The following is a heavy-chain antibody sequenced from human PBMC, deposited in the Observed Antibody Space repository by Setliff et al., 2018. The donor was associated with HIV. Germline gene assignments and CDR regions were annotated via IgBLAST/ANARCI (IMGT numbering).Heavy chain of an antibody. CDR3: VRDLTTIVTRKVFDI. CDR1: GFTFGSYA. J-gene: IGHJ3*02. CDR2: ISYDGSYK. Sequence: SLKISCAASGFTFGSYAMHWVRQAPGKGLEWVAVISYDGSYKYYADSVKGRFTISRDNSKNTLYVQMNSLRADDTAVYYCVRDLTTIVTRKVFDIWGQGTMVTVSS. V-gene: IGHV3-30*04. D-gene: IGHD4-4*01.